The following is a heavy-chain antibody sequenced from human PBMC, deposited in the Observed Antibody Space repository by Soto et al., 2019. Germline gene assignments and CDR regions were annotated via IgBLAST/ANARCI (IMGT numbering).Heavy chain of an antibody. D-gene: IGHD3-22*01. J-gene: IGHJ4*02. CDR2: IYYSGST. CDR1: GGSISSYY. CDR3: ARGLTYYYDSSGYYNFDY. Sequence: SETLSLTCTVSGGSISSYYWSWIRQPPGKGLEWIGYIYYSGSTNYNPSLKSRVTISVDTSKNQFSLKLSSVTAADTAVYYCARGLTYYYDSSGYYNFDYWGQGTLVTVSS. V-gene: IGHV4-59*01.